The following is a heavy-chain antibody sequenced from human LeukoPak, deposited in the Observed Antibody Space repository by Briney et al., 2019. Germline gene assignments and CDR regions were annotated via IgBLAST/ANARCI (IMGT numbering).Heavy chain of an antibody. CDR1: GFTFSSYS. V-gene: IGHV3-48*01. J-gene: IGHJ4*02. D-gene: IGHD3-22*01. CDR3: ARVANYYDSSGYLY. Sequence: GGSLRLSCAASGFTFSSYSMNWVRQAPGKGLEWVSCISSSNSTIYYADSVKGRFTISRDNAKNSLYLQMNSLRAEDTAVYYCARVANYYDSSGYLYWGQGTLVTVSS. CDR2: ISSSNSTI.